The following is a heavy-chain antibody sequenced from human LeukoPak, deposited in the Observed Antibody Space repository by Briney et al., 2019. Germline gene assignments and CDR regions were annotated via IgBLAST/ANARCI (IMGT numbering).Heavy chain of an antibody. V-gene: IGHV4-34*01. CDR2: INHSGGT. CDR1: GGSFSYYS. D-gene: IGHD3-10*01. CDR3: SRGSTNYYGYSRYFDF. J-gene: IGHJ4*02. Sequence: SETLSLTCAVYGGSFSYYSWSWIRQPPGKGLEWIGEINHSGGTHYNPSLKSRVTISVDTSKNQFSLKLSSVTAADTAVYYCSRGSTNYYGYSRYFDFLGQGTLVTVSS.